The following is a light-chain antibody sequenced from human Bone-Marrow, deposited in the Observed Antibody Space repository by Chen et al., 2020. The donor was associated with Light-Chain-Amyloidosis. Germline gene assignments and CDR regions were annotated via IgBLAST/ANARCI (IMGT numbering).Light chain of an antibody. CDR1: SSDVGGDNH. CDR2: EVT. Sequence: QSALTQPASVSGSPGQSITISCTGTSSDVGGDNHGSWYQQHPDQDTKLMIYEVTNRPSWVPDRFSGSKSDNTSSLTISGLQTEDEADYFCSSYTITNTLVFGSGTRVTVL. J-gene: IGLJ1*01. CDR3: SSYTITNTLV. V-gene: IGLV2-14*01.